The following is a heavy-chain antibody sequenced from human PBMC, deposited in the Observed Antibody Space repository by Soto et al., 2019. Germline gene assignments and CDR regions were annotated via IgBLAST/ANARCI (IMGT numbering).Heavy chain of an antibody. V-gene: IGHV3-33*01. Sequence: QVQLVESGGGVVQPGRSLRLSCAASGFTFSSYGMHWVRQAPGKGLEWVAVIWYDGSNKYYADSVKGRFTISRDNSKNTLYLQMNSLRAEDTAVYYCARGDEYYDFWSGYSPLYGMDVW. D-gene: IGHD3-3*01. CDR1: GFTFSSYG. CDR2: IWYDGSNK. CDR3: ARGDEYYDFWSGYSPLYGMDV. J-gene: IGHJ6*01.